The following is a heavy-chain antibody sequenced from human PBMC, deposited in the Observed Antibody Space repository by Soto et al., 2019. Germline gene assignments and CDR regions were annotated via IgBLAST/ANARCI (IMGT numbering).Heavy chain of an antibody. CDR2: IWYDGSNK. J-gene: IGHJ6*02. CDR3: ARDDITSLYYYGMDV. CDR1: GFTFSSYG. D-gene: IGHD3-3*01. V-gene: IGHV3-33*01. Sequence: GGSLRLPCAASGFTFSSYGMHWVRQAPGKGLEWVAVIWYDGSNKYYADSVKGRFTISRDNSKNTLYLQMNSLRAEDTAVYYCARDDITSLYYYGMDVWGQGTTVTVSS.